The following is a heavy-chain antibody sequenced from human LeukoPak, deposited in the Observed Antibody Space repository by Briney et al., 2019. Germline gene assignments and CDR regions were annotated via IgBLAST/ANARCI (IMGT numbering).Heavy chain of an antibody. Sequence: ASVKVSCKASGYTFTGYYMHWVRQAPGQGLEWMGWINPNSGGTNYAQKFQGRVTMTRDTSIGTAYMELSRLRSDDTAVYYCARDYYYDSSGYYDYWGQGTLVTVSS. J-gene: IGHJ4*02. D-gene: IGHD3-22*01. V-gene: IGHV1-2*02. CDR1: GYTFTGYY. CDR2: INPNSGGT. CDR3: ARDYYYDSSGYYDY.